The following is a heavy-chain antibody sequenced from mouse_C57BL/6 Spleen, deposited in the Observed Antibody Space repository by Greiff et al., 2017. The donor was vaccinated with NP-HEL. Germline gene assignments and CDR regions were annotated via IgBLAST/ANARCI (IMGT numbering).Heavy chain of an antibody. CDR3: ARHPHYGSSLGYFDY. CDR2: FYPGSGSI. CDR1: GYTFTEYT. Sequence: QVQLKESGAELVKPGASVKLSCKASGYTFTEYTIHWVKQRSGQGLEWIGWFYPGSGSIKYNEKFKDKATLTADKSSSTVYMELSRLTSEDSAVYFCARHPHYGSSLGYFDYWGQGTTLTVSS. V-gene: IGHV1-62-2*01. D-gene: IGHD1-1*01. J-gene: IGHJ2*01.